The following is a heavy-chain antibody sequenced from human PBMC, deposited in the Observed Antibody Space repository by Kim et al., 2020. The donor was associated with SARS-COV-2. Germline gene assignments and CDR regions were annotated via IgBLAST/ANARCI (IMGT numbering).Heavy chain of an antibody. D-gene: IGHD1-1*01. J-gene: IGHJ6*02. CDR3: ARGIQLERFYYYYYGMDV. V-gene: IGHV3-30*07. Sequence: KGQLTISRDNSTNTLYLQMTSLRAEDTAVYYCARGIQLERFYYYYYGMDVWGQGTTVTVSS.